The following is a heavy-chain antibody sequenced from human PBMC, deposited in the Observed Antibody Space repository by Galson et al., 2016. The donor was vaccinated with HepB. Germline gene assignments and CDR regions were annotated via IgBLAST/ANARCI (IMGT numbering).Heavy chain of an antibody. CDR2: ITDSGGSR. CDR3: ARDQWGFGEEEYSWFDP. Sequence: SLRLSCAASGFTFRNYVMSWVRQAPGKGLEWVSTITDSGGSRNYADSVKGRFTISRDDSKNTLYLQMNSLRAEDTAIYYCARDQWGFGEEEYSWFDPWGQGTLVTVSS. D-gene: IGHD3-10*01. CDR1: GFTFRNYV. V-gene: IGHV3-23*01. J-gene: IGHJ5*02.